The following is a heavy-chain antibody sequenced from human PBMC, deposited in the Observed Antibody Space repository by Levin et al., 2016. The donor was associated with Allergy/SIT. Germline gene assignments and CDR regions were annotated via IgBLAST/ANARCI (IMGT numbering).Heavy chain of an antibody. J-gene: IGHJ4*02. Sequence: ASVKVSCKASGYTFTSYGISWVRQAPGQGLEWMGWISPYNGNTGYAQKFQGRVTMTRNTSISTAYMELSSLTSEDTAVYFCARATMIAATGTRRPSYFDYWGQGTLVTVSS. V-gene: IGHV1-8*02. CDR1: GYTFTSYG. D-gene: IGHD6-13*01. CDR3: ARATMIAATGTRRPSYFDY. CDR2: ISPYNGNT.